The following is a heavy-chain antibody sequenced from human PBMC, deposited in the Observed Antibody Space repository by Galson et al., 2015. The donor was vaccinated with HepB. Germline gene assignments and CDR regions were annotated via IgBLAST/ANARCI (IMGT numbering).Heavy chain of an antibody. CDR3: TRPTGDFWSGYFGY. J-gene: IGHJ4*02. D-gene: IGHD3-3*01. CDR1: GFTFSGSA. V-gene: IGHV3-73*01. CDR2: IRSKANSYAT. Sequence: SLRLSCAASGFTFSGSAMHWVRQASGKGLEWVGRIRSKANSYATAYAASVKGRFTISRDDSKNTAYLQMNSLKTEDTAVYYCTRPTGDFWSGYFGYWGQGTLVTVSS.